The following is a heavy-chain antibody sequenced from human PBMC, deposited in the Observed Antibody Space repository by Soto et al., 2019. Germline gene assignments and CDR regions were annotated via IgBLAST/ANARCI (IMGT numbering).Heavy chain of an antibody. D-gene: IGHD2-15*01. V-gene: IGHV3-74*01. CDR2: INSDGSST. Sequence: GGSLRLSCAASGFTFSSYWMHWVRQAPGKGLVWVSRINSDGSSTSYADSVKGRFTISRDNAKNTLYLQMNSLRAEDTAVYVRAINHEEVAARDNWFDPWGQGTLVTVSS. CDR1: GFTFSSYW. J-gene: IGHJ5*02. CDR3: AINHEEVAARDNWFDP.